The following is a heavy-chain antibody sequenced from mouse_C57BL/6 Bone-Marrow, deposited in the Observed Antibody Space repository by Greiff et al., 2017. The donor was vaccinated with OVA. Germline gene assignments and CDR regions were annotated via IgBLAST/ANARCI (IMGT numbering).Heavy chain of an antibody. Sequence: QVQLQQSGPELVKPGASVKISCKASGYAFSSSWMNWVKQRPGKGLEWIGRIYPGDGDTNYNGKFKGKATLTADKSSSTVYMQLSSLKSEDSAVYFREGDSARTVDDWGQGTTVTVSS. CDR3: EGDSARTVDD. D-gene: IGHD3-2*01. CDR2: IYPGDGDT. V-gene: IGHV1-82*01. CDR1: GYAFSSSW. J-gene: IGHJ4*01.